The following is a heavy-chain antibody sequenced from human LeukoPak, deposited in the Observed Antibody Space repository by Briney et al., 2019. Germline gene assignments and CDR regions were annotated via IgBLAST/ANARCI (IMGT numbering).Heavy chain of an antibody. CDR1: GGSISSSSYY. V-gene: IGHV4-39*07. J-gene: IGHJ6*03. D-gene: IGHD2-15*01. CDR2: IYYSGST. Sequence: PETLSLTCTVSGGSISSSSYYWGWIRQPPGKGLEWIGSIYYSGSTYYNPSLKSRVNILVDTSKKQFSLKLSSVTAADTAVYYCARDVCSGGSCYFFYYYYMDVWGKGTTVTVSS. CDR3: ARDVCSGGSCYFFYYYYMDV.